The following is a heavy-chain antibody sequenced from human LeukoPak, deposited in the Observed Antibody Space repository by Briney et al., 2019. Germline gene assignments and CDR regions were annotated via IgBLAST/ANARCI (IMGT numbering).Heavy chain of an antibody. D-gene: IGHD1-14*01. CDR1: ESTFTGYY. J-gene: IGHJ3*02. V-gene: IGHV1-2*02. CDR2: INLNSGGT. Sequence: ASVKLSCKASESTFTGYYMHWVRQAPGQGLEWMGWINLNSGGTNYAQKFQGRVTMTRDTSISTAYMELSKLRSGDTAVDYCTKPARTDVFDIWGRGTMVTVSS. CDR3: TKPARTDVFDI.